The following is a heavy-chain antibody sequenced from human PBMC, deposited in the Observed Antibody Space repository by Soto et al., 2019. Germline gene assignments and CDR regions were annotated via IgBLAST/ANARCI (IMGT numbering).Heavy chain of an antibody. CDR1: GFTFGDYA. V-gene: IGHV3-49*03. Sequence: GGSLRLSCTASGFTFGDYAMSWFRQAPGKGLEWVGFIRSKAYGGTTEYAASVKGRFTISRDDSKSIAYLQMNSLKTEDTAVYYCTRDWSTGYDFWSAHRGYYYYGMDVWGQGTTVTVSS. J-gene: IGHJ6*02. D-gene: IGHD3-3*01. CDR2: IRSKAYGGTT. CDR3: TRDWSTGYDFWSAHRGYYYYGMDV.